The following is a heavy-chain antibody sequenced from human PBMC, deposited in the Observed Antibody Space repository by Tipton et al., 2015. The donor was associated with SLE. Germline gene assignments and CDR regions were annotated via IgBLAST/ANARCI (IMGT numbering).Heavy chain of an antibody. J-gene: IGHJ3*02. V-gene: IGHV1-69*05. CDR3: ARGLESGHDVFVI. CDR1: GGTFSSYT. Sequence: QSEAEVKKPGSSVKVSCKASGGTFSSYTIYWVRQAPGQGLEWMGNIIPIFATTNYAQTFQGRVTIMTDESASTVYMELSSLRSEDTAVHYCARGLESGHDVFVIWGQGTMVTVSS. CDR2: IIPIFATT. D-gene: IGHD1-1*01.